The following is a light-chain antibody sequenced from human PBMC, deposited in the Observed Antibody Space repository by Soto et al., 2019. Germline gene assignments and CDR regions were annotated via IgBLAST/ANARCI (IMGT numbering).Light chain of an antibody. V-gene: IGKV1-5*01. Sequence: DIQMTQSPSTLSASVGDRVSITCRASQSITTYLAWYQQKPGKAPKLLIYDASSLESGVPSRFSGSGSETDFTLTIDSLQPDDFATYYCQQYNSYSSSTFGQGTK. CDR2: DAS. CDR3: QQYNSYSSST. J-gene: IGKJ1*01. CDR1: QSITTY.